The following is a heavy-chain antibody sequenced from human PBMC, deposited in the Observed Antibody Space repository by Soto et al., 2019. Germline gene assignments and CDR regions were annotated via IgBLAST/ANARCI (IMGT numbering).Heavy chain of an antibody. Sequence: GGSLRLSCAASGFTFSIYDMQWVRQAKGKGLEWVAGIGTADNTYYPASVKGRFTISRDNAKNSLYLQMNSLRVGDTAVYYCTRRYPSYGDYWGQGTLVTVSS. V-gene: IGHV3-13*01. CDR3: TRRYPSYGDY. J-gene: IGHJ4*02. D-gene: IGHD3-16*01. CDR1: GFTFSIYD. CDR2: IGTADNT.